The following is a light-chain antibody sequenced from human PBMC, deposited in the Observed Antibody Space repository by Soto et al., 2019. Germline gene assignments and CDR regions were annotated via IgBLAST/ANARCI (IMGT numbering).Light chain of an antibody. CDR2: DVS. CDR3: CSYAGSYTYV. V-gene: IGLV2-11*01. J-gene: IGLJ1*01. CDR1: SSDVGGYNY. Sequence: QPALTQPRSVSGSPGQSVTISCTGTSSDVGGYNYVSWYQQHPGKAPKLMIYDVSKRPSGVPDRFSGSKSGNTASLTISGLQADDEADYYCCSYAGSYTYVFGTGTKLTVL.